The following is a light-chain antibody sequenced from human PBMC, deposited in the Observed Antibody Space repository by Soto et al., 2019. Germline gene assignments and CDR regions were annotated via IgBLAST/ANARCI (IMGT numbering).Light chain of an antibody. CDR3: QQYGSPLWT. CDR1: QSVTGTY. J-gene: IGKJ1*01. CDR2: GES. Sequence: EIVLTQSPGTLSLSPGDRATLSCRASQSVTGTYLAWYQQKPGQAPRLLIYGESIRATGIPDRFSGSGSGTDLTLTISRLEPEDFALYYCQQYGSPLWTFGQGTKVEI. V-gene: IGKV3-20*01.